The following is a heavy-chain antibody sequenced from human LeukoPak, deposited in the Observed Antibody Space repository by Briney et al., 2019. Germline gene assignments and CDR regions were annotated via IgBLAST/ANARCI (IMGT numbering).Heavy chain of an antibody. CDR3: ATPGLLGYCSSAICAPPGY. CDR2: VSSTGGTI. CDR1: GFTFSSYE. Sequence: GGSLRLSCAASGFTFSSYEMNWVRQAPGKGLEWVSYVSSTGGTIYYADSVMGRFTISRDNAKNSLYLQMNSLRAEDTAVYYCATPGLLGYCSSAICAPPGYWGQGTLVTVSS. J-gene: IGHJ4*02. D-gene: IGHD2-2*01. V-gene: IGHV3-48*03.